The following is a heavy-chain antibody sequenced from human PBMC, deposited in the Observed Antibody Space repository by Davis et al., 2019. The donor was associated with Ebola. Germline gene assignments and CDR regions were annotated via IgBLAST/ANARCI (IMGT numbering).Heavy chain of an antibody. J-gene: IGHJ4*02. CDR1: GYTFTSYG. CDR3: ARTGYYDFWSGYGYFDY. Sequence: ASVKVSCKASGYTFTSYGISWVRQAPGQGLEWMGWISAYNGNTNYAQKLQGRVTMTTDTSTSTAYMELRSLRSDDTAVYYCARTGYYDFWSGYGYFDYWGQGTLVTVSS. CDR2: ISAYNGNT. D-gene: IGHD3-3*01. V-gene: IGHV1-18*04.